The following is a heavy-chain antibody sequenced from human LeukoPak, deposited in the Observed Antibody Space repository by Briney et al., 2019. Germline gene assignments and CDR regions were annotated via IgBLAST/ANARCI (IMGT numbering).Heavy chain of an antibody. CDR3: ARDLGGYCSSTSCFYAFDI. J-gene: IGHJ3*02. Sequence: ASVTVSCKASGYTFTSYAIHWVRQAPGQRLEWMGWINAGNGNTKYSQKFQGRVTITRDTSASTAYMELSSLRSEDTAVYYCARDLGGYCSSTSCFYAFDIWGQGTMVTVSS. CDR2: INAGNGNT. CDR1: GYTFTSYA. V-gene: IGHV1-3*01. D-gene: IGHD2-2*01.